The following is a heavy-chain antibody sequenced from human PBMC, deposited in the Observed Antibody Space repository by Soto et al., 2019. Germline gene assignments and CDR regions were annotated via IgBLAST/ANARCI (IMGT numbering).Heavy chain of an antibody. V-gene: IGHV1-69*01. J-gene: IGHJ4*02. CDR1: GGTSNNNA. Sequence: QVQLVQSGAEVKEPGSSVKVSCTASGGTSNNNANSWVRQAPGQGLEWMGGIVPVFGTANYAQKFRGRVKITADESTRTLNMELSRLRSEDTAVYYCATLQGSGTYYDDDYWGQGTMVPVSS. D-gene: IGHD3-10*01. CDR3: ATLQGSGTYYDDDY. CDR2: IVPVFGTA.